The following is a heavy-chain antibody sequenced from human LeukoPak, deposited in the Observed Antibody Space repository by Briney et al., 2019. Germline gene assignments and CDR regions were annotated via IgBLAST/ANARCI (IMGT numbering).Heavy chain of an antibody. V-gene: IGHV3-30*03. CDR2: ISYDGSNK. Sequence: GGSLRLSCAASGFTFSSYGMHWVRQAPGKGLEWVALISYDGSNKDYADSVKGRFTISRDNSKNTLYLQMNSLGPEDTAVYYCARWRTGTIFDYWGQGTLVIVSS. CDR1: GFTFSSYG. CDR3: ARWRTGTIFDY. D-gene: IGHD1-7*01. J-gene: IGHJ4*02.